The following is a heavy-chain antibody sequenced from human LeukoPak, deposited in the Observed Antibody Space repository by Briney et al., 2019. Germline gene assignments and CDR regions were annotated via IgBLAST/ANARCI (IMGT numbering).Heavy chain of an antibody. CDR2: IIVSVGSS. CDR3: AKANSAYDYDYFDY. V-gene: IGHV3-23*01. J-gene: IGHJ4*02. CDR1: GFTFRGDA. D-gene: IGHD5-12*01. Sequence: GGSLRLSCAASGFTFRGDAVCWVREAPGKGLEWVSVIIVSVGSSYYTDSVKGRFTISRDNSRNTVYLQMNSLRAEDTAVYYCAKANSAYDYDYFDYWGQGTLVTVSS.